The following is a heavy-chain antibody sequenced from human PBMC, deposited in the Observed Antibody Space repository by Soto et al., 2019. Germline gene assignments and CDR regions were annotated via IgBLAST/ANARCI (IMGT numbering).Heavy chain of an antibody. CDR1: GDSISSDNYF. D-gene: IGHD2-8*01. CDR3: AREVNVVALSDAFDI. V-gene: IGHV4-30-4*01. CDR2: ISNRGTP. Sequence: SETLSLTCTVSGDSISSDNYFWSWIRQPPGQGLEWIGYISNRGTPYYNPSLKSRVTISLDTSKNRFSLDMYSVTAADTAVYYCAREVNVVALSDAFDIWGQGTMVTVSS. J-gene: IGHJ3*02.